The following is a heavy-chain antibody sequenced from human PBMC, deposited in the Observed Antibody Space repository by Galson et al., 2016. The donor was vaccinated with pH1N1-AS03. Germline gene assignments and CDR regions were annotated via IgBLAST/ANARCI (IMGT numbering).Heavy chain of an antibody. Sequence: SVKVSCKASGGTFSNYAISWVRQAPGQGLEWMGRIIPMFTITNYAEIFQGRVPITADKSRSIAYMELDSLRSDDTAVYYCATGLYCTSTSCSYRGWFDPWGQGTLVTVSS. J-gene: IGHJ5*02. CDR1: GGTFSNYA. CDR3: ATGLYCTSTSCSYRGWFDP. D-gene: IGHD2-2*01. V-gene: IGHV1-69*04. CDR2: IIPMFTIT.